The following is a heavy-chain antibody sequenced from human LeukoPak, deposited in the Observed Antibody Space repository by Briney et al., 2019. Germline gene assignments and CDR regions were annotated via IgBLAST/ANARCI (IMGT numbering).Heavy chain of an antibody. CDR2: IYHSGST. J-gene: IGHJ4*02. CDR3: ARASRTGLGIGSFDY. D-gene: IGHD7-27*01. CDR1: GYSISSGYY. V-gene: IGHV4-38-2*02. Sequence: SETLSLTCTVSGYSISSGYYWGWIRQPPGKGLEWIGSIYHSGSTYYNPSLKSRVTISVDTSKNQFSLKLSSVTATDTAVYYCARASRTGLGIGSFDYWGQGTLVTVSS.